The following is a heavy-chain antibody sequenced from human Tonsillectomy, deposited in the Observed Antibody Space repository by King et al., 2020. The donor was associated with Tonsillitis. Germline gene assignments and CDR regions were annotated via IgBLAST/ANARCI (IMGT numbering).Heavy chain of an antibody. D-gene: IGHD1-1*01. J-gene: IGHJ4*02. CDR1: GYTFNNYA. CDR2: INAYNGNT. CDR3: ARVGYNSYFDF. V-gene: IGHV1-18*01. Sequence: QLVQSGAEVKKPGASVKVSCKTSGYTFNNYAINWVRQAPGQGLEWMGWINAYNGNTNYEQKFQGRVTMTTDTSTSTAYMEVWGLRFDDTAVYFCARVGYNSYFDFWGQGTLVTVSS.